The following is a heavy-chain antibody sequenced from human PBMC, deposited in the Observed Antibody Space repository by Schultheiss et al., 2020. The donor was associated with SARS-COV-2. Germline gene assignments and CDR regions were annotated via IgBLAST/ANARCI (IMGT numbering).Heavy chain of an antibody. V-gene: IGHV1-69*13. Sequence: SVKVSCKASGYTFTGYYMHWVRQAPGQGLEWMGGIIPIFGTANYAQKFQGRVTITADESTSTAYMELSSLRSEDTAVYYCARDETTVTTWYYYGMDVWGQGTTVTVSS. D-gene: IGHD4-17*01. CDR2: IIPIFGTA. J-gene: IGHJ6*02. CDR3: ARDETTVTTWYYYGMDV. CDR1: GYTFTGYY.